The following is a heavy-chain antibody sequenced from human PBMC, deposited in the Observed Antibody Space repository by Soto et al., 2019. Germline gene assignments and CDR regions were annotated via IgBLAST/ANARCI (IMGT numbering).Heavy chain of an antibody. V-gene: IGHV3-49*03. CDR1: GFTFGDYA. CDR3: TRARGGYSGYDPYYYGMDV. D-gene: IGHD5-12*01. Sequence: GGSLRLSCTASGFTFGDYAMSWFRQAPGKGLEWVGFIRSKAYGGTTEYAASVKGRFTISRDDSKSIAYLQMNSLKTEDTAVYYCTRARGGYSGYDPYYYGMDVWGQGTTVTVSS. J-gene: IGHJ6*02. CDR2: IRSKAYGGTT.